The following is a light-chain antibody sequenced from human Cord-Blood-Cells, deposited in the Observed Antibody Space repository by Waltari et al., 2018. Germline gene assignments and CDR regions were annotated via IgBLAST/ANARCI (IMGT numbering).Light chain of an antibody. V-gene: IGLV2-14*01. CDR3: SSYTSSSTHVV. CDR1: SSDVGGYNY. J-gene: IGLJ2*01. CDR2: DVS. Sequence: QSALTQPASVSGSPGQSITISCTGTSSDVGGYNYVSWYQQHPGKAPKRMIYDVSNRPSGVSKRFSGSKSGNTASLTISGLQAGDEADYYCSSYTSSSTHVVVGGGTKLTVL.